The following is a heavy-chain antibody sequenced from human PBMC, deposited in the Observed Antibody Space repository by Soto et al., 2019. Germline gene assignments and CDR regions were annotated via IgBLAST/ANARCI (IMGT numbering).Heavy chain of an antibody. J-gene: IGHJ4*02. CDR3: ARARLDTPALEY. V-gene: IGHV3-30-3*01. D-gene: IGHD2-2*01. CDR1: GFSFSSYA. Sequence: GGSLRLSCATSGFSFSSYAMHWFRQAPGKGLEWVAVMSYDGSDKDYADSVKGRFTISRDNSKNTLYLQMSSLRAEDTAVYYCARARLDTPALEYWGQGTLVTVSS. CDR2: MSYDGSDK.